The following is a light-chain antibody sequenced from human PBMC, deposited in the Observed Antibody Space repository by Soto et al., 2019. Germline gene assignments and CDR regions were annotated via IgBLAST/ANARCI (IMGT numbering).Light chain of an antibody. V-gene: IGKV1-5*03. J-gene: IGKJ1*01. CDR2: KAS. CDR3: QHYNSDSEA. CDR1: QTISSW. Sequence: DIQMTQSPSTLSGSVGGRVTITCRARQTISSWLAWYQQKRGKAPKMLIYKASTLKSGVPSRFSGTGSGTEFTLTISSLQPDDFATYYCQHYNSDSEAFGQGTKVDIK.